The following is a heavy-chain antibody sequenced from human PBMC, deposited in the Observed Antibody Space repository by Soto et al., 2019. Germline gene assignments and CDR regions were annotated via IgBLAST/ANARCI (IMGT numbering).Heavy chain of an antibody. CDR3: ARGEVPAAITYYYCGMDV. CDR1: GGTFSSYA. Sequence: RASVKVSCKASGGTFSSYAISWVRQAPGQGLEWMGGIIPIFGTANYAQKFQGRVTITADKSTSTAYMELSSLRSEDTAVYYCARGEVPAAITYYYCGMDVWGQGTTVTVSS. D-gene: IGHD2-2*02. V-gene: IGHV1-69*06. J-gene: IGHJ6*02. CDR2: IIPIFGTA.